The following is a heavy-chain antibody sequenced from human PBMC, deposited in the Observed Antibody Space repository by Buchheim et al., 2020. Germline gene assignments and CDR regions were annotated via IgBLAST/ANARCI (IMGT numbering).Heavy chain of an antibody. V-gene: IGHV3-66*01. CDR3: ASRPDGDYPSFDF. CDR2: IHGGGAT. J-gene: IGHJ4*02. Sequence: EVHLVESGGDLVQPGESLRLSCAASGFTVNNKYMTWVRQAPGKGLECVSIIHGGGATYYAESVKGRFTISRDNSRTLLYLHMNSLRVEDTAVYYCASRPDGDYPSFDFWGLGTL. D-gene: IGHD4-17*01. CDR1: GFTVNNKY.